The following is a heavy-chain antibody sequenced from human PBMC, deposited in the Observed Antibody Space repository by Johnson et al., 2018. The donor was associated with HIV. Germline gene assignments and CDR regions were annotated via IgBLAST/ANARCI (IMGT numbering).Heavy chain of an antibody. CDR1: GFTFSSFT. Sequence: VQLVESGGGLGQPGGSLRLSCASSGFTFSSFTMSWVRQAPGKGLQWISAISASGASAFYADSVKGRFTMSRDNSQETLYLQMNRLTFEDTAIYFCARGSGSYDLVKGAFDFWGQGTIVTVSS. J-gene: IGHJ3*01. CDR2: ISASGASA. CDR3: ARGSGSYDLVKGAFDF. D-gene: IGHD1-26*01. V-gene: IGHV3-23*04.